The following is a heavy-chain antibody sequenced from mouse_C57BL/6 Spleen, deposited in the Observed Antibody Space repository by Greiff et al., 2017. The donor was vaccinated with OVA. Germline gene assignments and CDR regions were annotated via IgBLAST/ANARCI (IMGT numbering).Heavy chain of an antibody. V-gene: IGHV1-64*01. CDR2: IHPNSGST. Sequence: VQLQQPGAELVKPGASVKLSCKASGYTFTSYWMHWVKQRPGQGLEWIGMIHPNSGSTNYNEKFKSKATLTVDKSSSTAYMQLSSLTSEDSAVYYCARGGWLSWYFDVWGTGTTVTVSS. J-gene: IGHJ1*03. CDR1: GYTFTSYW. D-gene: IGHD2-3*01. CDR3: ARGGWLSWYFDV.